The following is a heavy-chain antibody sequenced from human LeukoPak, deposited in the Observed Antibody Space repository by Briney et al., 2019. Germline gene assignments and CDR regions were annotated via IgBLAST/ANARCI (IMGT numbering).Heavy chain of an antibody. V-gene: IGHV6-1*01. J-gene: IGHJ4*02. CDR2: TYYRSKWYN. Sequence: SQTLSLTCAISGDSVSSSSAAWNWIRQSPSRGLEWLGRTYYRSKWYNDHAVSVKSRIIINPDTSKNQLSLQLNSVTPEDSAVYYCARGTRYISSSGFDYWGQGTLVTVSS. CDR1: GDSVSSSSAA. CDR3: ARGTRYISSSGFDY. D-gene: IGHD6-6*01.